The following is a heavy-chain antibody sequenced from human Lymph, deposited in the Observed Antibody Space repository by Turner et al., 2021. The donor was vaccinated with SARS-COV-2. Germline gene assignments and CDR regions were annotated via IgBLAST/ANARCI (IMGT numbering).Heavy chain of an antibody. CDR1: GCTFSSYA. D-gene: IGHD7-27*01. CDR3: ARSGPNFDF. J-gene: IGHJ4*02. Sequence: QVQLVESGGGVVQPGRSLRLSCAASGCTFSSYAMNWVRQAPGKGLEWVTLISYDGSNKYYADSVKGRFTISRDNSKNTLYLQMNSLRAEDTAVYYCARSGPNFDFWGQGTLVTVSS. CDR2: ISYDGSNK. V-gene: IGHV3-30-3*01.